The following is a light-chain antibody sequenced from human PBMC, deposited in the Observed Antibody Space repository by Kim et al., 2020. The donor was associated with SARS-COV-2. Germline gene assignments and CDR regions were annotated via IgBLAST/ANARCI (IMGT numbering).Light chain of an antibody. CDR3: QAWDSGTAV. Sequence: SYELTQPPSVSVSPGQTATITCSGDKLGDKYTSWYQQKPGQSPVLVIYQDTKRPSGIPERFSGSNSGNTATLTISGTQAVDEADYYCQAWDSGTAVFGGGTQLTVL. CDR2: QDT. J-gene: IGLJ3*02. CDR1: KLGDKY. V-gene: IGLV3-1*01.